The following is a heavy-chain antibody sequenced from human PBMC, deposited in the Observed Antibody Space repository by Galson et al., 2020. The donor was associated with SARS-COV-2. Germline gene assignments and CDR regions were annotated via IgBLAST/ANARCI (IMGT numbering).Heavy chain of an antibody. CDR3: ARGDYYGSGSYFGDAFDI. V-gene: IGHV3-21*01. D-gene: IGHD3-10*01. CDR2: ISSSSSYI. Sequence: GESLKISCAASGFTFSSYSMNWVRPAPGKGLEWVSSISSSSSYIYYADSVKGRFTISRDNAKNSLYLQMNSLRAEDTAVYYCARGDYYGSGSYFGDAFDIWGQGTMVTVSS. CDR1: GFTFSSYS. J-gene: IGHJ3*02.